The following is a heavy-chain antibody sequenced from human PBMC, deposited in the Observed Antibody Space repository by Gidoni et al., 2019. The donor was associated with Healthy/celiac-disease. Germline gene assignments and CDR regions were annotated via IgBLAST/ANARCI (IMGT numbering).Heavy chain of an antibody. D-gene: IGHD3-3*01. CDR1: GFTFSSSG. V-gene: IGHV3-33*01. J-gene: IGHJ4*02. CDR3: VSVLEWLVL. CDR2: IWYDGSNT. Sequence: QVQLVESGGGVVQPGRSLRLSCAASGFTFSSSGMHWVRQAPGKRLEWVAVIWYDGSNTYYADSVKGRFTISRDNSKNTLYLQMNSLRAEDTAVYYCVSVLEWLVLWGQGTLVTVSS.